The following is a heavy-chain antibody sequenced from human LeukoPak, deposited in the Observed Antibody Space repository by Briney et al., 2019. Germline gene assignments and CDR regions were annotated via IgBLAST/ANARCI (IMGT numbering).Heavy chain of an antibody. CDR1: GFTFSSYA. CDR3: AKVRGSNWNPFEY. CDR2: ISGSGGST. J-gene: IGHJ4*02. Sequence: GGSLRLSCAASGFTFSSYAMSWVRQAPGMGLEWGSAISGSGGSTYYADSVKGRFTISRDNSKNTLYLQMNSLRAEDTAVYYCAKVRGSNWNPFEYWGQGTLVTVSS. D-gene: IGHD1-20*01. V-gene: IGHV3-23*01.